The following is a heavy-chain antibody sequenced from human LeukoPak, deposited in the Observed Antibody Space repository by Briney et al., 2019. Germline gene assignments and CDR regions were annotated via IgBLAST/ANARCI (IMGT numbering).Heavy chain of an antibody. CDR2: IYPGDSDT. V-gene: IGHV5-51*01. CDR3: ARLDFGDSGIEYFDY. Sequence: GESLKISCKASGYTFTSYWIAWVRQMPGKGLEWMGMIYPGDSDTRYSPSFQGQVTISADKSISSAYLQWSSLKASDTATYYCARLDFGDSGIEYFDYWGQGTLVTVSS. J-gene: IGHJ4*02. CDR1: GYTFTSYW. D-gene: IGHD4-17*01.